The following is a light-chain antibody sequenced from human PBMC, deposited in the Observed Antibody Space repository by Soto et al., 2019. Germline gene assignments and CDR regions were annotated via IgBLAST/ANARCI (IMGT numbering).Light chain of an antibody. J-gene: IGLJ1*01. V-gene: IGLV2-14*01. CDR3: SSYTSSTNYV. CDR1: SIDIAPYNY. Sequence: QSVLTQPASVSGSLGQSLTISGTGTSIDIAPYNYVSWYQQHPGKAPKLIIYEVSYRPSGISNRFSGSKSGNTASLTISGLQAEDEADYYCSSYTSSTNYVFGTGTKVTV. CDR2: EVS.